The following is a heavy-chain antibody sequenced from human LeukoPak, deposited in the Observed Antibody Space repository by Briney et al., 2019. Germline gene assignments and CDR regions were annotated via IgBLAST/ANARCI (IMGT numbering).Heavy chain of an antibody. CDR3: ARDHGYCSGGSCYSGEVDY. CDR1: GYTFTSYG. Sequence: AASVKVSCKASGYTFTSYGISWVRQAPGQGLEWMGWISAYNGNTNYAQKLQGRVTMTTDTSTSTAYMELRSLRSDDTAVYYCARDHGYCSGGSCYSGEVDYWGQGTPVTVSS. D-gene: IGHD2-15*01. J-gene: IGHJ4*02. V-gene: IGHV1-18*01. CDR2: ISAYNGNT.